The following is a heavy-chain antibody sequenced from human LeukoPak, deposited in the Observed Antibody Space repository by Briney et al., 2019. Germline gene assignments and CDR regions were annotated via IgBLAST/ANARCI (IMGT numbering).Heavy chain of an antibody. D-gene: IGHD5-18*01. J-gene: IGHJ5*02. CDR2: IYYTGST. Sequence: SETLSLTCTVSGGSISSYYWSWIRQPPGKGLEWIGYIYYTGSTNYKPSLKSRVTISVDTSKNQFSLKLSSVTAADTAVYYCARREIQLWSGNWFDPWGQGTLVTVSS. CDR1: GGSISSYY. V-gene: IGHV4-59*08. CDR3: ARREIQLWSGNWFDP.